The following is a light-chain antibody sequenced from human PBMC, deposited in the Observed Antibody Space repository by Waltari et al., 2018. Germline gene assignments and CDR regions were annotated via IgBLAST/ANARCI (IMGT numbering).Light chain of an antibody. CDR3: QKYGTRPAT. V-gene: IGKV3-20*01. J-gene: IGKJ1*01. CDR1: QSVGRT. Sequence: EIVLTQSPASLSLSPGDRATLSCRASQSVGRTLAVYQQRPGQAPRLIIYDASSRATGSPDRVSGRGSGTDFSLTISRLEPEDFAVYYCQKYGTRPATFGQGTKVEVK. CDR2: DAS.